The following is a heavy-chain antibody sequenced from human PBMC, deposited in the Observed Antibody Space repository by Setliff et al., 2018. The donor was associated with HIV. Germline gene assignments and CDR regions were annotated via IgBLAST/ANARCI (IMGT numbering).Heavy chain of an antibody. CDR1: GGSISSSSHY. CDR3: ARDATSEGYMDV. V-gene: IGHV4-61*09. J-gene: IGHJ6*03. Sequence: SETLSLTCTVSGGSISSSSHYWSWIRQPAGKGLEWIGYIYTSGGTNYNPSLKSRVTISVDTSENQFSLKLTSVTAADTAMYFCARDATSEGYMDVWGKGTTVTVSS. CDR2: IYTSGGT.